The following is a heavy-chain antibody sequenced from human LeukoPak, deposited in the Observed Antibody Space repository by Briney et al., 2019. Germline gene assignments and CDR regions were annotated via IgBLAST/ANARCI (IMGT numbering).Heavy chain of an antibody. J-gene: IGHJ4*02. Sequence: GGSLRLSCAGSGFNFTRAGMNWVRQAPGKGLEWVGRIKSKTEGETREYAASVQGRFVISRDDSEHTHYLQMNNMKTDDTAIYYCTTIPYPDYWGQGTLVTVSS. CDR3: TTIPYPDY. CDR2: IKSKTEGETR. CDR1: GFNFTRAG. V-gene: IGHV3-15*05.